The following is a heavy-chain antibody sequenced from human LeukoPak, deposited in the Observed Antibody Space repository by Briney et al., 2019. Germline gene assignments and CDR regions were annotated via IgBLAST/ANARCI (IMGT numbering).Heavy chain of an antibody. D-gene: IGHD2-2*01. Sequence: QPGGSLRLSCAASGFTFSSYWMHWVRQAPGKGLVWVSRINSDGSSASYADSVKGRFTISRENAKNTLYLQMNSLRAEDTAVYYCAPDIVVVPAAKVDYWGQGTLVTVSS. CDR2: INSDGSSA. CDR3: APDIVVVPAAKVDY. J-gene: IGHJ4*02. V-gene: IGHV3-74*01. CDR1: GFTFSSYW.